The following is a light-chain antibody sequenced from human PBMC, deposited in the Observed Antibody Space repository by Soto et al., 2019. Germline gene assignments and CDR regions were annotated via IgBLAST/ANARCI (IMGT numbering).Light chain of an antibody. CDR2: DNN. CDR3: GTWDSGLSGVV. J-gene: IGLJ2*01. CDR1: SSNIESNY. V-gene: IGLV1-51*01. Sequence: QSVLTQPPSVSAAPGQKVTISCSGSSSNIESNYVSWYQQVPGTAPKLLIHDNNQRPSGVPDRFSGSKSGTSATLGITGLQTGDEADYYCGTWDSGLSGVVFGGGTKL.